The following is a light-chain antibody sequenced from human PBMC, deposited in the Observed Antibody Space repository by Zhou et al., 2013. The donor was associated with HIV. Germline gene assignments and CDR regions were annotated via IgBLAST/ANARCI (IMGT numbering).Light chain of an antibody. V-gene: IGKV1-5*03. J-gene: IGKJ4*01. CDR2: KAS. CDR1: QTISSK. Sequence: DIQMTQSPSTLSASVGDRVTIICRTSQTISSKLAWYQQKPGKAPRLLIYKASTLETGVPSRFSGSGSGTEFTLTISSLQPEDFATYYCQQGYTTLTFGGGTKVEIK. CDR3: QQGYTTLT.